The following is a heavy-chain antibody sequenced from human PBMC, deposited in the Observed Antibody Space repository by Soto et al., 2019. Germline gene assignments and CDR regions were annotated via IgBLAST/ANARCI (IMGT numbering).Heavy chain of an antibody. J-gene: IGHJ4*02. CDR3: ARLEGLATISYYFDF. V-gene: IGHV4-39*01. CDR1: GGSISSSSYY. D-gene: IGHD3-9*01. Sequence: QLQLQESGPGLVKPSEALSLTCSVSGGSISSSSYYWGWIRQPPGKGLEWIGSIYYSGSTYYNPSLKSRVTIAIDKSKNQFSLKLSSLTAADTAEYYCARLEGLATISYYFDFWGQGTLVTVSS. CDR2: IYYSGST.